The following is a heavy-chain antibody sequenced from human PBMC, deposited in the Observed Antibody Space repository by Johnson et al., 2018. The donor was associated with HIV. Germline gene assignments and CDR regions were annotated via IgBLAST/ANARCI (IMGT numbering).Heavy chain of an antibody. Sequence: VQLVESGGGLVQPGRSLRLSCAASGFTFHEYVMYWVRQVPGRGLEWVPGTNRSSGSIDYADSMKGRSTISRDNAKNSLYMQMNSLRAEDTALYYCARDLRVVVAAPIGAATSHVFDIWGQGTMVTVSS. CDR1: GFTFHEYV. CDR3: ARDLRVVVAAPIGAATSHVFDI. V-gene: IGHV3-9*01. CDR2: TNRSSGSI. J-gene: IGHJ3*02. D-gene: IGHD2-15*01.